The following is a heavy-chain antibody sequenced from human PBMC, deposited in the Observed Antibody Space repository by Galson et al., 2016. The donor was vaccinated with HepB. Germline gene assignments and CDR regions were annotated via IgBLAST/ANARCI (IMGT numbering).Heavy chain of an antibody. V-gene: IGHV3-23*01. CDR3: AKVDCGGDCKRFDY. CDR2: ITNIGGNT. D-gene: IGHD2-21*02. Sequence: SLRLSCAASGFTFGNYVTSWVRQAPGKGLEWVSSITNIGGNTYYADSVKGRFTISRDNSKNTLYLQMSSLRAEDTALYYCAKVDCGGDCKRFDYWGQGTLVTVSS. CDR1: GFTFGNYV. J-gene: IGHJ4*02.